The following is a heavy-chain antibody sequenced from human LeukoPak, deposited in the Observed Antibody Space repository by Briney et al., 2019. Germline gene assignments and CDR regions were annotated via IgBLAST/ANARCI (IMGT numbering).Heavy chain of an antibody. CDR2: INPSGGST. Sequence: ASVKVSCKASGYTFTSYDINWVRQAPGQGLEWMGIINPSGGSTSYAQKFQGRVTMTRDTSTSTVYMELSSLRSEDTAVYYCARDRERYSYGFSIDYWGQGTLVTVSS. D-gene: IGHD5-18*01. CDR3: ARDRERYSYGFSIDY. J-gene: IGHJ4*02. CDR1: GYTFTSYD. V-gene: IGHV1-46*01.